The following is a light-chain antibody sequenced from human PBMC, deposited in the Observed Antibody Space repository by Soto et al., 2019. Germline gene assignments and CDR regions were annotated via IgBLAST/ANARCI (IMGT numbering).Light chain of an antibody. CDR1: QGVPSR. CDR2: GAS. V-gene: IGKV3-15*01. J-gene: IGKJ1*01. CDR3: QHDNSYSEA. Sequence: ETGIPQSSATLSACPGEGVTLSCRASQGVPSRIAWYQHKPGQAPRLLIYGASTRATGIPSRFSGSGSGTEFTLTISSLQPDDFATYYCQHDNSYSEAFGQGTKV.